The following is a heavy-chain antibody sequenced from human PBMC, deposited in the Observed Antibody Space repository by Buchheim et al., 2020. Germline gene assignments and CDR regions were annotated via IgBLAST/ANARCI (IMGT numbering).Heavy chain of an antibody. J-gene: IGHJ5*02. CDR2: VYYSGST. CDR1: GASISSNNW. D-gene: IGHD3-22*01. CDR3: ARAITMSP. Sequence: QVQLQESGPGLVKPSGTLSLTCTVSGASISSNNWWSWVRQPPGKGLEWIGEVYYSGSTNYNPSLKSRLTISGDVSNNEFSLKLNSVTAADTGVYYCARAITMSPWGQGTL. V-gene: IGHV4-4*02.